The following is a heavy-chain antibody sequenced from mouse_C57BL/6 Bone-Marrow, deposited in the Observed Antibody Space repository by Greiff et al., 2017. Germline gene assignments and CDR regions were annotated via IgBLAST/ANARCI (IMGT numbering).Heavy chain of an antibody. J-gene: IGHJ4*01. CDR1: GFNIKDDY. CDR2: IDPENGDT. V-gene: IGHV14-4*01. Sequence: EVMLVESGAELVRPGASVKLSCTASGFNIKDDYMHWVKQRPEQGLEWIGWIDPENGDTEYASKFQGKATITADTSSNTAYLQLSSLTSEDTAVYYCTTVKGYAMDDWGQGTSVTVSS. CDR3: TTVKGYAMDD.